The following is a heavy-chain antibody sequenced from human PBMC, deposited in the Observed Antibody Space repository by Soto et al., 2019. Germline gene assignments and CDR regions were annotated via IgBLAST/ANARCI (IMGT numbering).Heavy chain of an antibody. V-gene: IGHV1-46*01. Sequence: ASVKVSCKASGYTFTSYYMHWVRQAPGQGLEWMGIINPSGGSTSYAQKFQGRVTMARDTSTSTVYMELSSLRSEDTAVYYCARPQGDLDAFDIWGQGTMVTVSS. CDR2: INPSGGST. CDR1: GYTFTSYY. J-gene: IGHJ3*02. D-gene: IGHD2-21*02. CDR3: ARPQGDLDAFDI.